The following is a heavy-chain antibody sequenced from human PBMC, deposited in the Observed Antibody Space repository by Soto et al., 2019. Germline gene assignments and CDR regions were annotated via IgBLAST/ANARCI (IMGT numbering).Heavy chain of an antibody. CDR3: AWGVRVGMTFDP. J-gene: IGHJ5*02. D-gene: IGHD3-16*01. CDR2: ISSSSSTI. Sequence: EVQLVESGGGLVQPGGSLRLSCAASGFTFSSYSMNWVRQAPGKGLEWVSYISSSSSTIYYADSVKGRFTISRDNAKNSLYLQMNSLRDEDTAVYYCAWGVRVGMTFDPWGQGTLVTVSS. V-gene: IGHV3-48*02. CDR1: GFTFSSYS.